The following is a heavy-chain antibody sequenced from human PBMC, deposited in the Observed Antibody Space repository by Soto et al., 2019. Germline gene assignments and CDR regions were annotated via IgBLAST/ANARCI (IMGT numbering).Heavy chain of an antibody. CDR1: GFRFKSFV. CDR3: ARWGTTGGFDI. J-gene: IGHJ4*02. Sequence: QLQLVESGGGVVQPGTSLRLSCAASGFRFKSFVMHWVRQAPGKGLDWVAFTSYDGNNKDYGDSVKGRFTVSRDNSQNTLHLQMDFLRPEDTALYYWARWGTTGGFDIWGQGTLVSVSS. CDR2: TSYDGNNK. D-gene: IGHD3-16*01. V-gene: IGHV3-30*06.